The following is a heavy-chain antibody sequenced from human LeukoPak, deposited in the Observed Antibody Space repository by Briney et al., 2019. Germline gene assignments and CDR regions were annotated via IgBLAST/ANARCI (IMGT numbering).Heavy chain of an antibody. Sequence: PGGSLRLSCAASGFTFSSYSMNWVRQAPGKGLEWVSYISSSSSTIYYADSVKGRFTISRDNAKNSLYLQMNSLRAEDTAVYYCARELHDYGGNGGAFDIWGQGTMVTVSS. CDR2: ISSSSSTI. J-gene: IGHJ3*02. D-gene: IGHD4-23*01. V-gene: IGHV3-48*01. CDR3: ARELHDYGGNGGAFDI. CDR1: GFTFSSYS.